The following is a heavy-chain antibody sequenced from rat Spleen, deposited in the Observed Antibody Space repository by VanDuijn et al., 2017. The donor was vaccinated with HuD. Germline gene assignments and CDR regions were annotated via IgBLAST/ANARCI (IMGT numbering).Heavy chain of an antibody. Sequence: QVQLKESGPGLVQPSQTLSLTCTVSGLSLTSYNVHWVRQPTGKGLEWMGIIWTGGSTDYNSALKSRLSISRDTSKSQVFLKMNSLQTEDTAIYFCTRDHSYWGSYYPGGFAYWGQGVMVTVSS. J-gene: IGHJ2*01. CDR2: IWTGGST. CDR1: GLSLTSYN. V-gene: IGHV2-30*01. CDR3: TRDHSYWGSYYPGGFAY. D-gene: IGHD1-12*02.